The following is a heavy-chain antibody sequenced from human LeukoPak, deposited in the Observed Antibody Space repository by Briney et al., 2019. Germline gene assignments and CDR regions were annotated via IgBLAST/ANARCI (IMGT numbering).Heavy chain of an antibody. CDR2: ISSSSSYI. V-gene: IGHV3-21*01. CDR3: TVDTAMATFDY. Sequence: GGSLRLSCAASGFTFSSYSMNWARQAPGKGLEWVSSISSSSSYIYYADSVKGRFTIPRDNAKNSLYLQMNSLRAEDTAVYYCTVDTAMATFDYWGQGTLVTVSS. D-gene: IGHD5-18*01. CDR1: GFTFSSYS. J-gene: IGHJ4*02.